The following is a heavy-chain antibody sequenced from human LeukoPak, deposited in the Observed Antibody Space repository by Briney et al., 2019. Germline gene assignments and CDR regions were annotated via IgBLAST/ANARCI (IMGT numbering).Heavy chain of an antibody. CDR2: ISWNSGSI. V-gene: IGHV3-9*01. J-gene: IGHJ4*02. D-gene: IGHD2-2*01. CDR3: AKEISDGVVPAAPFDY. CDR1: GFTFDDYA. Sequence: GRSLRLSCAASGFTFDDYAMHWVRQAPGKGLEWGSGISWNSGSIGYADSVKGRFTISRDNAKNSLYLQMNSLRAEDTALYYCAKEISDGVVPAAPFDYWGQGTLVTVSS.